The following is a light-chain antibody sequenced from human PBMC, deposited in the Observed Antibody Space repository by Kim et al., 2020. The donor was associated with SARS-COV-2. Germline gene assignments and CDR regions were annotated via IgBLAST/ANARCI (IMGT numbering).Light chain of an antibody. CDR1: QSINGW. V-gene: IGKV1-5*01. J-gene: IGKJ1*01. CDR3: QQYISYSWT. Sequence: IQLTQFPSTLSASVGDRVTITCRASQSINGWLAWYQQKPGIAPKLLIYSASTLESGVPSRFSGSGSGTEFTLTISSLQPDDFATYYCQQYISYSWTFGEGTKVEIK. CDR2: SAS.